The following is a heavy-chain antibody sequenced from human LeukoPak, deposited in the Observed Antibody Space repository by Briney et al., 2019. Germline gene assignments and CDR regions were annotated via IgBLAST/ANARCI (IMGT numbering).Heavy chain of an antibody. CDR3: AKYGYSYGFSY. Sequence: GGSLRLSYAASGFTFDDYAMHWVRQAPGKGLEWVSAISGSGGSTYYADSVKGRFTISRDNSKNTLYLQMNSLRAEDTAVYYCAKYGYSYGFSYWGQGTLVTVSS. CDR1: GFTFDDYA. J-gene: IGHJ4*02. D-gene: IGHD5-18*01. CDR2: ISGSGGST. V-gene: IGHV3-23*01.